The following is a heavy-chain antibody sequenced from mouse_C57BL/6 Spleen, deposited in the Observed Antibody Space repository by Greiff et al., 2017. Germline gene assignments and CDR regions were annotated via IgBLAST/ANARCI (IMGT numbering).Heavy chain of an antibody. D-gene: IGHD4-1*01. Sequence: EVQRVESVAELVRPGASVKLSCTASGFNIKNTYMHWVKQRPEQGLEWIGRIDPANGNTKYAPKFQGKATITADTSSNTAYLQLSSLTSEDPAIYCCAITGTTDYAMDCWGQGTSVTVSS. J-gene: IGHJ4*01. CDR3: AITGTTDYAMDC. CDR2: IDPANGNT. CDR1: GFNIKNTY. V-gene: IGHV14-3*01.